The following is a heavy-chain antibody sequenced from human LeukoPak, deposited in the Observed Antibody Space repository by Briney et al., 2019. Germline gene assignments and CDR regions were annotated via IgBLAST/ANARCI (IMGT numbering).Heavy chain of an antibody. Sequence: PSETLSLTCAVSGGSISSSNWWSWVRQPPGKGLEWIGEIYHSGSTNYNPSLKSRVTISVDKSKNQFSLKLSSVTAADTAVYYCAREGYVGYCSGGSCHGYYGMDVWGQGTTVTVSS. V-gene: IGHV4-4*02. CDR2: IYHSGST. CDR1: GGSISSSNW. D-gene: IGHD2-15*01. J-gene: IGHJ6*02. CDR3: AREGYVGYCSGGSCHGYYGMDV.